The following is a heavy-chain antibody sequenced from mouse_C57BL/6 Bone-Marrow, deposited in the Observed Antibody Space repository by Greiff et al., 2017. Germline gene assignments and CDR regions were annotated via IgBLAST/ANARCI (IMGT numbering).Heavy chain of an antibody. Sequence: EVQVVESEGGLVQPGSSMKLSCTASGFTFSDYYMAWVRQVPEKGLEWVANINYDGSSTYYLDSLKSRFIISRDNAKNILYLQMSSLKSEDTATYYCARSSNPYFDYWGQGTTLTVSS. V-gene: IGHV5-16*01. CDR2: INYDGSST. J-gene: IGHJ2*01. CDR1: GFTFSDYY. D-gene: IGHD2-5*01. CDR3: ARSSNPYFDY.